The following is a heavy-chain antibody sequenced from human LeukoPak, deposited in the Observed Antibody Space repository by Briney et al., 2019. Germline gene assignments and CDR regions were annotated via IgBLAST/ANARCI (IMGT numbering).Heavy chain of an antibody. CDR1: GFTFSSYS. J-gene: IGHJ4*02. V-gene: IGHV3-21*01. Sequence: GGSLRLSCAASGFTFSSYSMNWVRQAPGKGLEWVSSISSSSSYIYYADSVKGRFTISRDNAKNSLYLQMNSLRAEDTAVYYCARITFGGVIVTFDYWGQGTLVTVSS. CDR3: ARITFGGVIVTFDY. CDR2: ISSSSSYI. D-gene: IGHD3-16*02.